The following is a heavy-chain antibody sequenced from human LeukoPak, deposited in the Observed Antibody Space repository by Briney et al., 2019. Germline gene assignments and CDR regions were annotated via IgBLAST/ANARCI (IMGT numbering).Heavy chain of an antibody. CDR3: ARDYYDYVWGSYCLTLDY. J-gene: IGHJ4*02. Sequence: GGSLRLSCAASGFTFSSYWMSWVRQAPGKGLEWVANIKQDGSEKYYVDSVKGRFTISRDNAKNSLYLQMNSLRAEDTAVYYCARDYYDYVWGSYCLTLDYWGQGTLVTVSS. D-gene: IGHD3-16*02. CDR1: GFTFSSYW. V-gene: IGHV3-7*03. CDR2: IKQDGSEK.